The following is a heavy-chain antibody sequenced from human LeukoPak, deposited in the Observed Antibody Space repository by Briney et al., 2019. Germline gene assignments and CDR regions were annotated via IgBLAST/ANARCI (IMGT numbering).Heavy chain of an antibody. CDR2: IWYDGSNK. Sequence: GGSLRLSCEGSGFTFSSYGMHWVRQAPGKGLEWVAVIWYDGSNKYYADSVKGRFTISRDNSKNTLYLQMNSLRAEDTAVYYCARVSCSGGSCYSYYGMDVWGQGTTVTVSS. CDR1: GFTFSSYG. J-gene: IGHJ6*02. CDR3: ARVSCSGGSCYSYYGMDV. V-gene: IGHV3-33*08. D-gene: IGHD2-15*01.